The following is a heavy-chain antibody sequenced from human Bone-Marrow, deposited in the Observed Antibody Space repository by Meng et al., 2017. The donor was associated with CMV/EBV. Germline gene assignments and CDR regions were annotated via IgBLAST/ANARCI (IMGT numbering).Heavy chain of an antibody. CDR3: AKDPGMRYCSSTSCYGYYYYGMDV. Sequence: GGSLRLSCAASGFTFSSYAMSWVRQAPGKGLEWVSAISGSGGSTYYADSVKGRFTISRDNSKNTLYLQMNSLRAEDTAVYYCAKDPGMRYCSSTSCYGYYYYGMDVWGQGTMVTVSS. CDR1: GFTFSSYA. CDR2: ISGSGGST. V-gene: IGHV3-23*01. D-gene: IGHD2-2*01. J-gene: IGHJ6*02.